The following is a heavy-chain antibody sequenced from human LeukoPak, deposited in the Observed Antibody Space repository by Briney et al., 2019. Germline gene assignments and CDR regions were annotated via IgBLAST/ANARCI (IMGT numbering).Heavy chain of an antibody. CDR3: ARGPPWYFDL. V-gene: IGHV3-48*03. CDR2: ICSSGSTI. Sequence: GGSLRLSCAASGFTFSSYEINWVRQAPGKGLEWVSYICSSGSTIKYADSVKGRFTISRGNAKNTLYLQMNSLTAEDTAVYYCARGPPWYFDLWGRGTLVTVSS. CDR1: GFTFSSYE. J-gene: IGHJ2*01. D-gene: IGHD6-25*01.